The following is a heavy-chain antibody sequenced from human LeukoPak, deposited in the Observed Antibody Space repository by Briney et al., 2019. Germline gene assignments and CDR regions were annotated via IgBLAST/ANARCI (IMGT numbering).Heavy chain of an antibody. J-gene: IGHJ6*03. Sequence: SETLSLTCAVYGGSFSGDYWSWIRQPPGKGLEWVGEINHSGSTNYNPSLKSRVTISLDSSKNQFSLKLSSVTAADTAVYYCARQDWDYYYMDVWGKGTTVTISS. V-gene: IGHV4-34*01. CDR2: INHSGST. CDR3: ARQDWDYYYMDV. CDR1: GGSFSGDY. D-gene: IGHD3-9*01.